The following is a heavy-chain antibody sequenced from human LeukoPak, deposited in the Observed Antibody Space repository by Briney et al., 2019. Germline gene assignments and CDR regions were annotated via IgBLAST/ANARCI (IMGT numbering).Heavy chain of an antibody. CDR2: ISSSSSYI. J-gene: IGHJ4*02. D-gene: IGHD3-3*01. CDR1: GFTFCSYS. CDR3: ARVPLRFLEWDQFDY. V-gene: IGHV3-21*01. Sequence: PGGSLRLSCAPSGFTFCSYSMNWVRQAPGKGLEWVSSISSSSSYIYYADSVKGRFTISRDNAKNSLYLQMNSLRAEDMAVYYCARVPLRFLEWDQFDYWGQGTLVTVSS.